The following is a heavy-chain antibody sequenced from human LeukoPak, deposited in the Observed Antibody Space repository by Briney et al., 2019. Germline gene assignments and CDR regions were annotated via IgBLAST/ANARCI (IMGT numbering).Heavy chain of an antibody. V-gene: IGHV1-46*01. CDR2: INPSGGST. CDR3: AREWELLPWY. Sequence: ASVKVSCKASGYTFTSYYMHWVRQAPGQGLEWMGIINPSGGSTSYAQKFQGRVTMTRDMSTSTVYMELSSLRAEDTALYYCAREWELLPWYWGQGTLVTVSS. D-gene: IGHD3-10*01. J-gene: IGHJ4*02. CDR1: GYTFTSYY.